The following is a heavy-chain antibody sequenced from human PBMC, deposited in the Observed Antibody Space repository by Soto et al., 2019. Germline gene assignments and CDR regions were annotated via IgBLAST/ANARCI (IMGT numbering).Heavy chain of an antibody. J-gene: IGHJ5*02. CDR1: GGSISSSNW. D-gene: IGHD3-22*01. CDR2: IYHSGST. V-gene: IGHV4-4*02. Sequence: ETLSLTCAVSGGSISSSNWWSWVRQPPGKGLEWIGEIYHSGSTNYNPSLKSRVTISVDKSKNQFSLKLSSVTAADTAVYYCARGDYYDSSGRNWFDPSGQGTVVTLSS. CDR3: ARGDYYDSSGRNWFDP.